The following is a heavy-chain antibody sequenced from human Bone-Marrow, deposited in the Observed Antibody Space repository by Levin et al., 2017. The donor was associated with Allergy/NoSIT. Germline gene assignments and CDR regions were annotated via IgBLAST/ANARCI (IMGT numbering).Heavy chain of an antibody. J-gene: IGHJ5*02. D-gene: IGHD6-13*01. CDR3: ARDLSLLGLWLLAAAGTPILVGVSWFDP. V-gene: IGHV4-39*07. CDR1: GGSISSSSYY. Sequence: SQTLSLTCTVSGGSISSSSYYWGWIRQPPGKGLEWIGSIYYSGSTYYNPSLKSRVTISVDTSKNQFSLKLSSVTAADTAVYYCARDLSLLGLWLLAAAGTPILVGVSWFDPWGQGTLVTVSS. CDR2: IYYSGST.